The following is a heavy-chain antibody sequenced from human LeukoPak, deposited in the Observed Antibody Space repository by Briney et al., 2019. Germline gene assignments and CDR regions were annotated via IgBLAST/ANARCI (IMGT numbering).Heavy chain of an antibody. CDR1: GGSFSGYY. J-gene: IGHJ4*02. CDR3: ARGGGYFEWDYFFDY. V-gene: IGHV4-34*01. D-gene: IGHD3-9*01. Sequence: SETLSLTCAVYGGSFSGYYWSWIRQPPGKGLEWIGEINHSGSTNYNPSLKSRVTISVDTSKNQLSLKLNSVTAADTAVYYCARGGGYFEWDYFFDYWGQGILVTVSS. CDR2: INHSGST.